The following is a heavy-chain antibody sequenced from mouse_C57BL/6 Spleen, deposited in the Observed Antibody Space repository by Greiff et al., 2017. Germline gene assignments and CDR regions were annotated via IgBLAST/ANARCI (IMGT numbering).Heavy chain of an antibody. Sequence: VQRVESGAELVKPGASVKMSCKASGYTFTTYPIEWMKQNHGKSLEWIGNFHPYNDDTKYNEKFKGKATLTVEKSSSTVYLELSRLTSDASAVYYCARGRGNYVGWFAYWGQGTLVTVSA. D-gene: IGHD2-1*01. CDR1: GYTFTTYP. J-gene: IGHJ3*01. V-gene: IGHV1-47*01. CDR2: FHPYNDDT. CDR3: ARGRGNYVGWFAY.